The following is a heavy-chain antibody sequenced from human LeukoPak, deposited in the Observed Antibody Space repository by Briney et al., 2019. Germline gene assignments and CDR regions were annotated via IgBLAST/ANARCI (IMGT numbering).Heavy chain of an antibody. D-gene: IGHD6-13*01. J-gene: IGHJ3*02. CDR1: GGSISSYY. CDR3: ARRIAAADAFDI. CDR2: IYYSGST. V-gene: IGHV4-59*01. Sequence: ASETLSLTCTVSGGSISSYYWSWIRQPPGKGLEWIGYIYYSGSTNYNPSLKSRVTISVDTSKNQFSLKLSSVTAADTAVYYCARRIAAADAFDIWGQGTMVTVSS.